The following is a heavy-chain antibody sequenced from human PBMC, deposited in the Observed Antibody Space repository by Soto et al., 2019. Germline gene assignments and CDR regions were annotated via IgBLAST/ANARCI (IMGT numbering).Heavy chain of an antibody. CDR2: IRSKANSYAT. CDR1: GFTFSGST. J-gene: IGHJ4*02. V-gene: IGHV3-73*02. CDR3: TRLVLGSVVY. D-gene: IGHD2-15*01. Sequence: EVQLVESGGGLVQPGGSLKLSCAASGFTFSGSTMHWVRQASGKGREWVGRIRSKANSYATAYAASVKGRFNISRDNSKNTAYLQMNRQKTEDTAVYDCTRLVLGSVVYWGQGTLCTVSS.